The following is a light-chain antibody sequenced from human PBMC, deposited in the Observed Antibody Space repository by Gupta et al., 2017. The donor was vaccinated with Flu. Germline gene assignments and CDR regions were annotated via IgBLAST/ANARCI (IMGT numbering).Light chain of an antibody. V-gene: IGKV1-39*01. CDR3: QQSVNAGIT. J-gene: IGKJ5*01. CDR1: RDIGTY. Sequence: DVQMTQSPSSLPAYIGDRVTISCRASRDIGTYLNWYQQRPRKAPKLLISGASSLQRGVPSRFSGSGSGTDFTLTISRLQPEDSATYYCQQSVNAGITFGQGTRLEIK. CDR2: GAS.